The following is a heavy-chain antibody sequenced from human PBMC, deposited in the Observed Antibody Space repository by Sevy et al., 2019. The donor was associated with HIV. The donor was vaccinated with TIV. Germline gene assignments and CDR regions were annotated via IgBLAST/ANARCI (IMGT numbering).Heavy chain of an antibody. CDR1: GYTFTGYY. CDR3: ASLEMATPLDFDY. Sequence: ASVKVSCKASGYTFTGYYMHWVRQAPGQGLEWMGRINPNSGGTNYAQKFQGRVTMTRDMSISTAYMELSRLRSDDTAVYYCASLEMATPLDFDYWGQGTLVTVSS. D-gene: IGHD5-12*01. CDR2: INPNSGGT. V-gene: IGHV1-2*06. J-gene: IGHJ4*02.